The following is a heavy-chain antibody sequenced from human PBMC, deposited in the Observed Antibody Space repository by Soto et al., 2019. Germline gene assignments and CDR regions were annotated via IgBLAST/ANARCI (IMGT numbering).Heavy chain of an antibody. CDR1: GFSISDHY. V-gene: IGHV3-72*01. CDR2: SRNKANSYTT. J-gene: IGHJ6*02. D-gene: IGHD3-3*01. CDR3: ARTPATTVLGVVHFGLDV. Sequence: GGSLRLSCAASGFSISDHYMDWFRQAPGKGLEWVARSRNKANSYTTVYGASVTGRFTISRDDSKNSLYLQMNSLKTEDTAVYYCARTPATTVLGVVHFGLDVWGQGTTVTVSS.